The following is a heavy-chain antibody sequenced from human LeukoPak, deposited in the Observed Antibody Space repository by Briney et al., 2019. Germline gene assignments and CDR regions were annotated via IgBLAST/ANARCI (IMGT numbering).Heavy chain of an antibody. V-gene: IGHV3-7*01. CDR1: GFTFNNYW. D-gene: IGHD6-19*01. J-gene: IGHJ4*02. CDR2: IKEDESEI. Sequence: GGSLRLSCVGTGFTFNNYWMNWVRQAPGKGLEWVANIKEDESEIYYVDSVQGRFTISRDNTKNSVYLQMNSLRAEDTAVYYCAGSSGWLFDYWGQGTVVAVSS. CDR3: AGSSGWLFDY.